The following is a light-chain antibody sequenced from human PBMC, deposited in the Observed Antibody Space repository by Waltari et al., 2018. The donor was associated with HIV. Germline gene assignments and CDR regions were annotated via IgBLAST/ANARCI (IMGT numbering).Light chain of an antibody. CDR1: NIGSRS. Sequence: VSLAPGETATITCRGANIGSRSVHWYQQKPGQAPVVVIYYDGDRPSGIPERFSGANSGNTATLTISRVEAGDEADYFCQLYHGATDQVVFGGGTKLTVL. V-gene: IGLV3-21*04. J-gene: IGLJ2*01. CDR2: YDG. CDR3: QLYHGATDQVV.